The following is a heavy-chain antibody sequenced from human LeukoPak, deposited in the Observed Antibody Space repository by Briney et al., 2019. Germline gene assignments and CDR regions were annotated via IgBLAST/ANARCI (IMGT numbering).Heavy chain of an antibody. V-gene: IGHV4-59*01. CDR3: ARAGYSYGTGYYFDY. D-gene: IGHD5-18*01. CDR1: GGSISSYY. Sequence: SETLSLTCTVSGGSISSYYWSWIRLPPGKGLEWIGYIYYTGATYYNPSLKSRVTISLDTSKNQFSLKLSSVAAADAAVYYCARAGYSYGTGYYFDYWGQGALVTVSS. J-gene: IGHJ4*02. CDR2: IYYTGAT.